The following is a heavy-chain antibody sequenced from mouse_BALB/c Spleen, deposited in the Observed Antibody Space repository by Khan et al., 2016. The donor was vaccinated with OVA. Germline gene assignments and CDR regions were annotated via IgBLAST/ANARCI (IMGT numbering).Heavy chain of an antibody. CDR1: GFSLTDYA. CDR2: IWVSGSK. V-gene: IGHV2-6-5*01. Sequence: VQLQESGPGLVAPSQCLSITCTVSGFSLTDYAVSWIRQPPGKGLEWLGVIWVSGSKYYNSVLKPRLSISKDNFKSQVFLMMNSLQADDTAMYYCARDPPYYSMDYWGQGTSVTVSS. CDR3: ARDPPYYSMDY. J-gene: IGHJ4*01.